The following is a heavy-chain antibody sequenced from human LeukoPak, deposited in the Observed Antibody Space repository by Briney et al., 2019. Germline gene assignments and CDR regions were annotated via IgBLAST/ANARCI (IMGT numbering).Heavy chain of an antibody. CDR2: IYSSGST. V-gene: IGHV4-39*07. D-gene: IGHD3-10*01. CDR3: ARSDGYGLVGI. J-gene: IGHJ3*02. Sequence: SETLSLTCRVSGASINSGSDYWGWIRQPPGKTLEWIGSIYSSGSTYYNPSLKSRVIIMIDTPKNHFSLTLSSVTAADTAVYYCARSDGYGLVGIWGQGTMVTVSS. CDR1: GASINSGSDY.